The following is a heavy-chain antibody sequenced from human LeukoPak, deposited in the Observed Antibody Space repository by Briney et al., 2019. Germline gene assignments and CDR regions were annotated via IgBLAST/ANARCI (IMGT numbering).Heavy chain of an antibody. CDR3: AKDRGSGYHYFDY. CDR2: ISTSGESA. J-gene: IGHJ4*02. CDR1: GFTFSSYA. D-gene: IGHD3-22*01. V-gene: IGHV3-23*01. Sequence: GGSLRLSCPVSGFTFSSYAMSWVRQAPGRGLEWVSVISTSGESAYYADSVKGRFTISRDNSKNTLYLQMNSLRAEDTAVYYCAKDRGSGYHYFDYWGQGTVVPVSS.